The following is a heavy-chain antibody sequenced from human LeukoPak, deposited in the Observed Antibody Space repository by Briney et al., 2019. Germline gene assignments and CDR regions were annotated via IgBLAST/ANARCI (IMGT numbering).Heavy chain of an antibody. CDR1: GFTFSSYS. CDR2: ISTSTTTI. V-gene: IGHV3-48*01. CDR3: AKDLSVTIYYFDY. J-gene: IGHJ4*02. Sequence: GGSLRLSCEASGFTFSSYSMNWVRQAPGKGLEWISYISTSTTTIYYANSVKGRFTISRDNSKNTLYLQMNSLRAEDTAVYYCAKDLSVTIYYFDYWGQGTLVTVSS. D-gene: IGHD3-3*01.